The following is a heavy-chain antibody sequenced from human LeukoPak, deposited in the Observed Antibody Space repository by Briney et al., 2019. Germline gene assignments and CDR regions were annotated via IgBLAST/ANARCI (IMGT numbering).Heavy chain of an antibody. CDR2: IKSKTHGGTT. V-gene: IGHV3-15*01. CDR3: TTSKDPGIDY. CDR1: GFTFSSYS. D-gene: IGHD3-10*01. Sequence: GGSLRLSCAASGFTFSSYSMNWVRQAPGKGLEWVGRIKSKTHGGTTDYAAPVKGRFSISRDDSKNTLYLQMNSLKTEDTAVYYCTTSKDPGIDYWGQGTLVTVSS. J-gene: IGHJ4*02.